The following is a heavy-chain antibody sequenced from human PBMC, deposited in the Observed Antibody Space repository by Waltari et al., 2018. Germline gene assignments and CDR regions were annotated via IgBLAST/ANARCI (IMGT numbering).Heavy chain of an antibody. D-gene: IGHD6-13*01. V-gene: IGHV1-3*01. CDR2: NNAGNGNT. CDR3: ARDRTYSSSWYNHYGMDV. J-gene: IGHJ6*02. CDR1: GYTFTSYA. Sequence: QVQLVQSGAEVKKPGASVKVSCKASGYTFTSYAMHWVRQAPGQRLEWMGWNNAGNGNTKYAQKFQGRVTITRDTSASTAYMELSSLRSEDTAVYYCARDRTYSSSWYNHYGMDVWGQGTTVTVSS.